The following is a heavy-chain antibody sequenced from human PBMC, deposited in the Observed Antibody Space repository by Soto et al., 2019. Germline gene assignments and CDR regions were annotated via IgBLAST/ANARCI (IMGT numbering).Heavy chain of an antibody. Sequence: LSLTCTVSGGSVNSGGYHWSWIRQHPGKGLEWIGDIYYSGSTYYNPSLKSRVTISIDTSTNHFSLHLSALTAADTAVYYCARDLIKKWNYYGMDVWGQGTTVTVSS. CDR2: IYYSGST. V-gene: IGHV4-31*03. J-gene: IGHJ6*02. CDR3: ARDLIKKWNYYGMDV. D-gene: IGHD2-8*01. CDR1: GGSVNSGGYH.